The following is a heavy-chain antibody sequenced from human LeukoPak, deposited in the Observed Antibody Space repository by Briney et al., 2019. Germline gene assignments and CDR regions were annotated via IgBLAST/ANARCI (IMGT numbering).Heavy chain of an antibody. Sequence: GGSLRLSCAASGFTFNIYNMNWVRQAPGKGLEWVSSINSDSAYIYYAGSVKGRSTISRDNDNNSLYLQMDSLRAEDTAVYYCARDHEYAFDNWGQGTLVTVSS. CDR1: GFTFNIYN. V-gene: IGHV3-21*01. CDR3: ARDHEYAFDN. D-gene: IGHD2/OR15-2a*01. J-gene: IGHJ4*02. CDR2: INSDSAYI.